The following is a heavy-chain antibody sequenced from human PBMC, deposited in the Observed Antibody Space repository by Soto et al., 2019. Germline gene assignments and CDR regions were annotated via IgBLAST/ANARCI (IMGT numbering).Heavy chain of an antibody. CDR2: IKYSGTT. Sequence: TLSLTCTVSGASVGSGGYYWSWIRQVPGKGLEWIGYIKYSGTTHYSPSLKSRVNISFDKSKNQFSLKLSSVTAADTAVYYCARDRAGTTDYWGQGTLVTVSS. V-gene: IGHV4-31*03. CDR1: GASVGSGGYY. J-gene: IGHJ4*02. CDR3: ARDRAGTTDY. D-gene: IGHD1-7*01.